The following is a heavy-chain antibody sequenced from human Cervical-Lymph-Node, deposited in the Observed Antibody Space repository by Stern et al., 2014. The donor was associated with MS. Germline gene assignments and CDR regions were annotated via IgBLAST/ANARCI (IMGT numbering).Heavy chain of an antibody. D-gene: IGHD1-14*01. CDR1: GGTFTNNA. CDR2: IIPIVSAS. CDR3: ARGRSGIYYYYAMDV. Sequence: QVQLGQSGAEVKEPGSSVKVSCKASGGTFTNNAISWVRQAPGQGLEWMGGIIPIVSASNYPQKFQGRVTMTADAPTGTAYLELASLTSDDTAVYFCARGRSGIYYYYAMDVWGQGTTVIVSS. J-gene: IGHJ6*02. V-gene: IGHV1-69*01.